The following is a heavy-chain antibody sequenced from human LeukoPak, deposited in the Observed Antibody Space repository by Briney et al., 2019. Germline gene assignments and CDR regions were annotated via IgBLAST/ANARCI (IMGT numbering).Heavy chain of an antibody. D-gene: IGHD6-13*01. Sequence: PSETLSLTCYISSHSITSGYYWGWIRQPPGKGLEWIGGISHSGSTNYNPSLKSRVTISVDTSKNQFSLRLNSVTAADTAVYYCARESSSQAYFDYWGRGSLVTVSS. CDR1: SHSITSGYY. CDR3: ARESSSQAYFDY. J-gene: IGHJ4*02. V-gene: IGHV4-38-2*02. CDR2: ISHSGST.